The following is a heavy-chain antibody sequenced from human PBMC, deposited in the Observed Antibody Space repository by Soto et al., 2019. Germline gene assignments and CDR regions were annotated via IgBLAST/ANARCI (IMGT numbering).Heavy chain of an antibody. CDR1: GFTFSSYW. Sequence: PGGSLRLSCEASGFTFSSYWMHWVRQVPGKGLGWVSRINSDGTNTDYADPVKGRFTISRDNAKNTVYLQMNSLRVKDTGVYYCASPTMTTFDCWGQGALVTVSS. V-gene: IGHV3-74*01. D-gene: IGHD4-4*01. CDR3: ASPTMTTFDC. CDR2: INSDGTNT. J-gene: IGHJ4*02.